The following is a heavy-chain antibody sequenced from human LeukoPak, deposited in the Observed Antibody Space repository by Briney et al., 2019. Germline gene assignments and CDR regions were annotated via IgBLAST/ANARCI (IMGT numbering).Heavy chain of an antibody. Sequence: GGSLRLSCAASGFTFSSYGMHWVRQAPGKGLEWVANIKQDGSEKYYVDSVKGRFTISRDNAKNSLYLQMNSLRAEDTAVYYCARGVTAIDAFDIWGQGTMVTVSS. V-gene: IGHV3-7*01. J-gene: IGHJ3*02. CDR3: ARGVTAIDAFDI. D-gene: IGHD5-18*01. CDR2: IKQDGSEK. CDR1: GFTFSSYG.